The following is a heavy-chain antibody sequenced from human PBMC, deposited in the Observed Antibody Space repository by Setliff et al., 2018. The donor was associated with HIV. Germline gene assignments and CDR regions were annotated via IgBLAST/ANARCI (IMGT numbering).Heavy chain of an antibody. Sequence: LSLSCKATGFSFSLYAMSWVRQAPGKGLEWVSSISGSGRKTYYGDSVKGRFTILRDDSKKTVDLQMNSLRADDTAVYYCVKDVVKFWSGSGALDFWGPGTLVTVSS. D-gene: IGHD3-3*01. CDR3: VKDVVKFWSGSGALDF. V-gene: IGHV3-23*02. CDR2: ISGSGRKT. J-gene: IGHJ4*02. CDR1: GFSFSLYA.